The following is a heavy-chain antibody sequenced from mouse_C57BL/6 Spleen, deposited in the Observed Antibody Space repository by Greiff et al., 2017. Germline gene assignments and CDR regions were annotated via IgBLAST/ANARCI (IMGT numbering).Heavy chain of an antibody. CDR2: IDPEDGDT. V-gene: IGHV14-1*01. D-gene: IGHD1-1*01. CDR1: GFNIKDYY. CDR3: TNYYGSSHWYFDV. Sequence: VQLQQSGAELVRPGASVKLSCTASGFNIKDYYMHWVKQRPEQGLEWIGRIDPEDGDTEYAPKFQGKATMTADTSSNTAYLQLSSLTSEYTAVYYCTNYYGSSHWYFDVWGTGTTVTVSS. J-gene: IGHJ1*03.